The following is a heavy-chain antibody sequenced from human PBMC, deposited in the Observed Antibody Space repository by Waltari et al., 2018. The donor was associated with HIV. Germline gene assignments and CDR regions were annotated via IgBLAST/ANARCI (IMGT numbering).Heavy chain of an antibody. D-gene: IGHD3-22*01. CDR3: ARGVYDSSGCYSPDFDY. CDR2: INAGNGNT. Sequence: QVQLVQSGAEVKKPGASVKVSCKASGYTFTSYAMHWVRQAPGQRLEWMGWINAGNGNTKYSQKFQGRVTITRDTSASTAYMELSSLRSEDTAVYYCARGVYDSSGCYSPDFDYWGQGTLVTVSS. V-gene: IGHV1-3*01. CDR1: GYTFTSYA. J-gene: IGHJ4*02.